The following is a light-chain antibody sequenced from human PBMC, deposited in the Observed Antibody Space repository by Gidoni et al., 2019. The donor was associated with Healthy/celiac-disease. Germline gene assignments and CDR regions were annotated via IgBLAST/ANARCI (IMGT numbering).Light chain of an antibody. CDR2: KAS. CDR1: QSISSW. Sequence: DIQMTQSPSTLSASVGDRVTITCRASQSISSWLDWYQQKPGKAPKLLIYKASSLESEVPSRFSGSGSGTEFTLTISSLQPDDFATYYCQQYNSYPWTFGQGTKVEIK. CDR3: QQYNSYPWT. J-gene: IGKJ1*01. V-gene: IGKV1-5*03.